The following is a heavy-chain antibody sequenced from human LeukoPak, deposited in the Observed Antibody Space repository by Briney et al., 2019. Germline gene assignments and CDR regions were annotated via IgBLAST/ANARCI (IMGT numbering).Heavy chain of an antibody. CDR3: ARHYVDTAMPHMGY. J-gene: IGHJ4*02. Sequence: SETLSLTCTVSGGSISSSSYYWGWIRQPPGKGLEWIGSIYYSGSTYYNPSLKSRVTISVDTSKNQFSLKLSSVTAADTAVYYCARHYVDTAMPHMGYWGQGTLVTVSS. CDR2: IYYSGST. D-gene: IGHD5-18*01. V-gene: IGHV4-39*01. CDR1: GGSISSSSYY.